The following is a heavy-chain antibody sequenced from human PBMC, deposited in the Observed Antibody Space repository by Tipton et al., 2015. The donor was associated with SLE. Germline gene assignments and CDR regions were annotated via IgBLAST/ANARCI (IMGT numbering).Heavy chain of an antibody. CDR2: ISSKGSI. CDR1: GFTFSSFA. V-gene: IGHV3-64*01. D-gene: IGHD3-10*01. CDR3: ARDRVFSWFGDSYYYFDS. J-gene: IGHJ4*02. Sequence: SLRLSCAASGFTFSSFAMHWVRQAPGKGLEYVSAISSKGSIYYANSVKGRFTISRDNSKNTLYLQMGSLRAEDMAVYYCARDRVFSWFGDSYYYFDSWGQGTQVTVSS.